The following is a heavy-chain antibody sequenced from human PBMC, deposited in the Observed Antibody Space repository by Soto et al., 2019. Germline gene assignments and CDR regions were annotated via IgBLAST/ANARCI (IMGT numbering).Heavy chain of an antibody. J-gene: IGHJ4*02. CDR3: THEKWELLTY. Sequence: EVQLVESGGGLVQPGGSLKLSCAASGFTFSGSAMHWVRQASGKGLEWVGRIRSKANSYATAYAASVKGRFTISRDDSKNTAYLQMNSLKTEDTAVYYCTHEKWELLTYWGQGTLVTVSS. V-gene: IGHV3-73*02. D-gene: IGHD1-26*01. CDR2: IRSKANSYAT. CDR1: GFTFSGSA.